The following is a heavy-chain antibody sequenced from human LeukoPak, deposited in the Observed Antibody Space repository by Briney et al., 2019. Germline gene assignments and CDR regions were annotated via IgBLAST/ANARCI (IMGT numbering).Heavy chain of an antibody. CDR1: GFTFSNYW. V-gene: IGHV3-74*01. Sequence: GGSLRLSCAASGFTFSNYWMHWVRQAPGKGLVWVSRIESDGTSTSYADSVKGRFTMSRDNAKNTLYLQMNSLRAEDTAVYYCARDPREYYESSGYNDYWGQGTLVTVSS. J-gene: IGHJ4*02. CDR2: IESDGTST. D-gene: IGHD3-22*01. CDR3: ARDPREYYESSGYNDY.